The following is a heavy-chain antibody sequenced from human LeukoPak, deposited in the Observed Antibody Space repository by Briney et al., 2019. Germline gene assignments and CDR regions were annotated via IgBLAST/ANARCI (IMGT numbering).Heavy chain of an antibody. CDR1: GGSISSSSYY. CDR3: ARVRVAAGVDY. Sequence: SETLSLTCTVSGGSISSSSYYWGWIRQPPGTGLEWIGSIYYSGSTYYNPSLKSRVTISVDTSKNQFSLKLSSVTAADTAVYYCARVRVAAGVDYWGQGTLVTVSS. V-gene: IGHV4-39*07. D-gene: IGHD6-13*01. CDR2: IYYSGST. J-gene: IGHJ4*02.